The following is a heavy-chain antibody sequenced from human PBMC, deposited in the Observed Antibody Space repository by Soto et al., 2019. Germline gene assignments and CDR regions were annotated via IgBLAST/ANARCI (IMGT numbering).Heavy chain of an antibody. CDR3: ARNPRYYYDSKSLGYYYGMDV. J-gene: IGHJ6*02. D-gene: IGHD3-22*01. Sequence: PSETLSLTCAVYGGSFIGYYWSWSRQPPGKGLEWIGEINHSGSTNYNPSLKSRVTISVDTSKNQFSLKLSSVTAADTAVYYCARNPRYYYDSKSLGYYYGMDVWGQGTTVTVSS. V-gene: IGHV4-34*01. CDR1: GGSFIGYY. CDR2: INHSGST.